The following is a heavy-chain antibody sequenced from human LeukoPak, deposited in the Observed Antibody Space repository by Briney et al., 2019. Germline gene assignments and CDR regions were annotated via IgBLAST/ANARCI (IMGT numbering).Heavy chain of an antibody. CDR3: AKGRYPYYFDY. Sequence: PGGSLRLSCAASGFTLDDYAMHWVRQAPGKGLEWVSGISWNSGSIGYADSVKGRFTISRDNAKNPLYLQMNSLRAEDTALYYCAKGRYPYYFDYWGQGTLVTASS. CDR2: ISWNSGSI. CDR1: GFTLDDYA. D-gene: IGHD1-26*01. V-gene: IGHV3-9*01. J-gene: IGHJ4*02.